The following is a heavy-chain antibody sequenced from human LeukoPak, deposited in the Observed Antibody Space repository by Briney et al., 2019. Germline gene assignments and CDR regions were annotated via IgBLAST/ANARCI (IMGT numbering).Heavy chain of an antibody. D-gene: IGHD3-22*01. Sequence: ASVKVSCKASGYTLTDYYMHWVRQAPGQGLEWMGIINPSGGSTGYAQKFQGRVTMTRDTSTSTVYMELSSLRSEDTAVYYCARGLGLDYYDSSGSYWGQGTLVTVSS. J-gene: IGHJ4*02. CDR2: INPSGGST. CDR3: ARGLGLDYYDSSGSY. CDR1: GYTLTDYY. V-gene: IGHV1-46*01.